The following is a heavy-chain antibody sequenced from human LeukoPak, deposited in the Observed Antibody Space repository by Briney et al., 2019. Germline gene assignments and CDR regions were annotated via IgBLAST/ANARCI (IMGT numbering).Heavy chain of an antibody. J-gene: IGHJ4*02. Sequence: GGSLRLSCGASGFIFSDYYMSWIRQAPGKGLEWVSYIGSSGSPIYYADSVKGRFTISRDNAKNSLYLQMNSLRAEDTAVYYCATSRGSWPDYFDYWGQGTLVTVSS. CDR1: GFIFSDYY. CDR2: IGSSGSPI. V-gene: IGHV3-11*04. CDR3: ATSRGSWPDYFDY. D-gene: IGHD6-13*01.